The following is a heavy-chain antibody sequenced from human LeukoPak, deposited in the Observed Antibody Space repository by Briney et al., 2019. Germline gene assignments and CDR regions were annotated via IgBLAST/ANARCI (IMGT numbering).Heavy chain of an antibody. CDR3: ARGSPPRRNYDSRGYYSYYFDY. Sequence: ASVKVSCKASGYTFTIHWVRQAPGQGLEWMGIINPSGGSTSYAQKFQGRVTMTTDTSTSTVYMELRSLRSDDTAVYYCARGSPPRRNYDSRGYYSYYFDYWGQGTLVTVSS. CDR1: GYTFT. D-gene: IGHD3-22*01. V-gene: IGHV1-46*01. J-gene: IGHJ4*02. CDR2: INPSGGST.